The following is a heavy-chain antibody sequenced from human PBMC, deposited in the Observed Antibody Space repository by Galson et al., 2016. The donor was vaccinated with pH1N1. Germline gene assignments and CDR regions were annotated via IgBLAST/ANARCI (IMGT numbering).Heavy chain of an antibody. V-gene: IGHV1-46*03. D-gene: IGHD7-27*01. CDR1: GYIFTRDY. CDR2: IDPSNGGT. J-gene: IGHJ4*02. CDR3: IRDLGRLRDF. Sequence: SVKVSCKASGYIFTRDYFHWVRQAPGRGLEWMGVIDPSNGGTAFAQKFQGLVTMTRDTSTSTVYMELSGLKSDDTAVYYCIRDLGRLRDFWGQGTLVTVSS.